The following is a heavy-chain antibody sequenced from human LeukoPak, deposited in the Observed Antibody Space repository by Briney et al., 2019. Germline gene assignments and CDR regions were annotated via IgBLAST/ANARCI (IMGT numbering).Heavy chain of an antibody. CDR3: ARDYGDYVFAFDV. Sequence: PSQTLSLTCTVSGGSISSGGYYWSWIRQHPGKGLEWIGYIYYSGSTYYNPSLKSRVTISVDTSKNQFSLKLSSVTAADTAVYYCARDYGDYVFAFDVWGQGTMVTVSS. V-gene: IGHV4-31*03. CDR2: IYYSGST. CDR1: GGSISSGGYY. D-gene: IGHD4-17*01. J-gene: IGHJ3*01.